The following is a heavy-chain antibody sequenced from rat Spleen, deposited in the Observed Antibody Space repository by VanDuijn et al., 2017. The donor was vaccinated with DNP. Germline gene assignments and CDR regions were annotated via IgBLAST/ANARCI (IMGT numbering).Heavy chain of an antibody. V-gene: IGHV5S10*01. Sequence: EVQLVESGGGLVQPGNSLKLSCAASGFTFSDCAMAWVRQSPKKGLEWVATIIYDGSSTYYRDSVKGRFTISRDNAKSTLYLQMDSLRSEDTATYYCATEDYGYPFAYWGQGVMVIVSS. CDR2: IIYDGSST. CDR3: ATEDYGYPFAY. CDR1: GFTFSDCA. J-gene: IGHJ2*01. D-gene: IGHD1-6*01.